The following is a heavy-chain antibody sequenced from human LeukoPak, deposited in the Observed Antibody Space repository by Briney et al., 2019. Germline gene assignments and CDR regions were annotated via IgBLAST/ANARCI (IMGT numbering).Heavy chain of an antibody. CDR3: AKERSTTTWYDH. CDR2: ISSSGSGGNT. Sequence: GGSLRLSCVASGVTLSSYAISWARQAPGKGLEWVSGISSSGSGGNTYYADSVKGRFTISRDNSKNTVYLQMNSLRAEDTAVYYCAKERSTTTWYDHWGQGILVTVSS. J-gene: IGHJ4*02. CDR1: GVTLSSYA. V-gene: IGHV3-23*01. D-gene: IGHD2-2*01.